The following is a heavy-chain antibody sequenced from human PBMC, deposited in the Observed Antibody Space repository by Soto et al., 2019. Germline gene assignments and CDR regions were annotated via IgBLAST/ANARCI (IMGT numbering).Heavy chain of an antibody. V-gene: IGHV4-59*01. CDR2: IYYSGTT. D-gene: IGHD2-21*02. Sequence: SETLSLTCTVSSGSISSYYWNWIRQPPGKGLEWIGYIYYSGTTNYNPSLKSRVTISVDTSKNQFSLKLSSVTPADTAVYYCARAYCGGDCYRYYYYAMDVWGQGTTVTVSS. J-gene: IGHJ6*02. CDR3: ARAYCGGDCYRYYYYAMDV. CDR1: SGSISSYY.